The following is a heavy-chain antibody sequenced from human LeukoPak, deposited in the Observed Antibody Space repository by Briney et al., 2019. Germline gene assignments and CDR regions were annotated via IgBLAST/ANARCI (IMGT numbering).Heavy chain of an antibody. CDR1: GFTFSVYY. J-gene: IGHJ4*02. CDR2: ISPDATNS. V-gene: IGHV3-74*03. Sequence: GGSLRLSCAASGFTFSVYYMFWVRQAPGKGLVWVSNISPDATNSKYADLVEGRFTISRDNAKNTLYLQLNSLRVEDAAVYYCARDTPFGGYWGQGTLVTVSS. CDR3: ARDTPFGGY. D-gene: IGHD3-16*01.